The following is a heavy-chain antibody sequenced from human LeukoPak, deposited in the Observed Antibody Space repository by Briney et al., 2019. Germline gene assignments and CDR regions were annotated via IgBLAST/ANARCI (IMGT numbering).Heavy chain of an antibody. D-gene: IGHD4-17*01. CDR3: ASAPYGDYPFDY. CDR1: GGSFSPYY. Sequence: SETLSLTCTVSGGSFSPYYWSWIRQPPGKGLEWIGSIYYSGSTYYNPSLKSRVTISVDTSKNQFSLKLSSVTAADTAVYYCASAPYGDYPFDYWGQGTLVTVSS. V-gene: IGHV4-59*12. CDR2: IYYSGST. J-gene: IGHJ4*02.